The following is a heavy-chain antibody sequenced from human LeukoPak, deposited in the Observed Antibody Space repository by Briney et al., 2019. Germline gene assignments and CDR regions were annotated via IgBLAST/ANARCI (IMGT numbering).Heavy chain of an antibody. J-gene: IGHJ5*02. Sequence: SETLSLTCAVYGGSFSGYYWSWIRQSPGKGLEWIGEINHSGSTNYNPSLKSRVTISADMSKNQFSLKLSSVTAADTAVYYCARGLMGCSSTNCYNWFDPWGPGTLVTVSS. D-gene: IGHD2-2*01. CDR1: GGSFSGYY. CDR2: INHSGST. V-gene: IGHV4-34*01. CDR3: ARGLMGCSSTNCYNWFDP.